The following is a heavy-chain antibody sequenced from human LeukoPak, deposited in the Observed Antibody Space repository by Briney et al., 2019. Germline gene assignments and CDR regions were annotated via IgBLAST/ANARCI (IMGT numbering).Heavy chain of an antibody. CDR3: AKRPSDYGDYVTYFDY. Sequence: GGSLRLSCAASGFSSISYGMHWVRQAPGKGVEWVGVISDDGRNKKYADSVKGRFTISRGNSKDTLYLQMNSLRDEDTAVYYCAKRPSDYGDYVTYFDYWGQGTLVTVSS. CDR1: GFSSISYG. V-gene: IGHV3-30*18. D-gene: IGHD4-17*01. CDR2: ISDDGRNK. J-gene: IGHJ4*02.